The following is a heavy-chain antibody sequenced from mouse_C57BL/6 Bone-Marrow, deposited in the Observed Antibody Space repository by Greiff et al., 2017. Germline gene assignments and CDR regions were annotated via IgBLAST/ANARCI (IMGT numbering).Heavy chain of an antibody. J-gene: IGHJ1*03. Sequence: QVQLKQSGPELVKPGDSVKISCKASGYAFSSSWMNWVKQRPGKGLEWIGRIYPGDGDTNYNGKFKGKATLTEDKSSSTAYMQLSSLTSEDSAVCFCASGHYYCSSYWYFDVWGTGTTVTVSS. CDR3: ASGHYYCSSYWYFDV. CDR1: GYAFSSSW. CDR2: IYPGDGDT. V-gene: IGHV1-82*01. D-gene: IGHD1-1*01.